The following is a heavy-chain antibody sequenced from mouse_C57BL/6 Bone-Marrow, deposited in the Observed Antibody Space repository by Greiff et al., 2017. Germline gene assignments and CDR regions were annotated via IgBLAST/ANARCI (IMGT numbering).Heavy chain of an antibody. CDR3: TKQPRQLRLAY. Sequence: VQLQQSGAELVRPGASVKLSCTASGFNIKDDYMHWVKQRPEQGLEWIGWIDPENGDTEYASKFQGKATITADTSSNTAYLQLSSLTSEDTAVYYCTKQPRQLRLAYWGQGTLVTVSA. V-gene: IGHV14-4*01. CDR2: IDPENGDT. CDR1: GFNIKDDY. D-gene: IGHD3-2*02. J-gene: IGHJ3*01.